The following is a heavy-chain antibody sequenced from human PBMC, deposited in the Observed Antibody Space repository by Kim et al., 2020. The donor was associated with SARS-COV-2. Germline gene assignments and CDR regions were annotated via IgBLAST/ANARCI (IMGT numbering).Heavy chain of an antibody. CDR3: ARDNSSGGSYYDILTGYQGAFDI. D-gene: IGHD3-9*01. CDR1: GFTFSSYA. J-gene: IGHJ3*02. V-gene: IGHV3-64*01. Sequence: GGSLRLSCAASGFTFSSYAMHWVRQAPGKGLEYVSAISSNGGSTYYANSVKGRFTISRDNSKNTLYLQMGSLRAEDMAVYYCARDNSSGGSYYDILTGYQGAFDIWGQGTMVTVSS. CDR2: ISSNGGST.